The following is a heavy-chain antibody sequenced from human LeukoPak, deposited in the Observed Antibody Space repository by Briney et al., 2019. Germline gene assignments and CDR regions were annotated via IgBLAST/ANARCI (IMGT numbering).Heavy chain of an antibody. J-gene: IGHJ4*02. CDR2: VTPHSGVT. D-gene: IGHD3-9*01. V-gene: IGHV1-2*02. Sequence: ASVKVSCKASGYTFTGYYIHWVRQAPGQGLEWMGWVTPHSGVTNYAQKFQDRVTMTRDTSISTAYMELSRLRSDDTAVYYCARGPLLRYFSRRPYDYWGQGTLVTVSS. CDR3: ARGPLLRYFSRRPYDY. CDR1: GYTFTGYY.